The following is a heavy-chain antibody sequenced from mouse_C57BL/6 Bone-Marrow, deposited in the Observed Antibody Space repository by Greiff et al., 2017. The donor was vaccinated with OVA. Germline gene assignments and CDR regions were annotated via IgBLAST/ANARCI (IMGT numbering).Heavy chain of an antibody. CDR1: GFNIKDYY. D-gene: IGHD1-1*01. J-gene: IGHJ2*01. Sequence: VQLKESGAELVWPGASVKLSCTASGFNIKDYYMHWVKQRPEQGLEWIGRIDPEDGDTEYAPKFQGKATMTADTSSNTAYLQLSSLTSEDTAVYYCTTYYYGSSYFDYWGQGTTLTVSS. CDR2: IDPEDGDT. V-gene: IGHV14-1*01. CDR3: TTYYYGSSYFDY.